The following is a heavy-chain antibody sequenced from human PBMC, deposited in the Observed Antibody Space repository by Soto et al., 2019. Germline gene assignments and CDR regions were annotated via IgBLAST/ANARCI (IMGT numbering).Heavy chain of an antibody. V-gene: IGHV3-23*01. Sequence: GGSLRLSCAASGFTLSSYAMSWVRQAPGKGLEWVSAIKESGGGTYYADSVKGRFTVSRDDSRNKLYLQMNSLRAEDTAVYYCAKVGQWLVYDAFDIWGQGTMVTVSS. CDR3: AKVGQWLVYDAFDI. D-gene: IGHD6-19*01. CDR2: IKESGGGT. CDR1: GFTLSSYA. J-gene: IGHJ3*02.